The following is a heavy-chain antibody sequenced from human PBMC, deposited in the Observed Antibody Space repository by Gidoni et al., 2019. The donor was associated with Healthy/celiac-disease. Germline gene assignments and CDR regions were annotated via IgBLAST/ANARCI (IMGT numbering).Heavy chain of an antibody. J-gene: IGHJ4*02. D-gene: IGHD3-22*01. V-gene: IGHV3-7*01. CDR2: RKQEGSEK. CDR1: GFPFSIFW. Sequence: EVQLVESGGGFVQPGGSLGLSCAAPGFPFSIFWIGWVRRAPGKGLGGGANRKQEGSEKYYVDTLKGRFTISRDNAKNSLYLQMNSLKAEDTAVYYCARDIVTTYYYDSSGYYYESLGFDYWGQGTLVTVSS. CDR3: ARDIVTTYYYDSSGYYYESLGFDY.